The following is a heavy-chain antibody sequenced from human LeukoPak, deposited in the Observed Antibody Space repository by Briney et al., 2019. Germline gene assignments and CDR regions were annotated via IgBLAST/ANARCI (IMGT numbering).Heavy chain of an antibody. V-gene: IGHV4-34*01. CDR1: GGSFSGYY. CDR3: ARGRRVGLAKYPILNAYFDY. CDR2: INDSGST. J-gene: IGHJ4*02. Sequence: SETLSLTCAVYGGSFSGYYWSWIRQPPGKGREWIGEINDSGSTNYKSSLRSRVAISVDTSKNQFALNLNSMTAADTAVYYCARGRRVGLAKYPILNAYFDYWGQGTLVTVSS. D-gene: IGHD1-14*01.